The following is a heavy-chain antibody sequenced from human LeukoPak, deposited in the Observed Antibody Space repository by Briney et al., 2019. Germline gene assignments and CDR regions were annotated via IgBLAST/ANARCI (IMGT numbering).Heavy chain of an antibody. J-gene: IGHJ4*02. V-gene: IGHV4-59*01. CDR1: GGSISSYY. Sequence: SETLSLTCTVSGGSISSYYWNWIRQPPGKGLEWVGYIYNSGSTNNNPSPKSLVTISVDTSKKQFSLKLSSVTAADTAVYCCARETPYGSGSYPFDYWGQGILVTVSS. CDR3: ARETPYGSGSYPFDY. CDR2: IYNSGST. D-gene: IGHD3-10*01.